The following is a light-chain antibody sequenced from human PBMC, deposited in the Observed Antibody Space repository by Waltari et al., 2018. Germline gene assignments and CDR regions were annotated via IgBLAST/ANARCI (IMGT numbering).Light chain of an antibody. CDR2: EVS. CDR3: SSFTSSSVYV. V-gene: IGLV2-14*01. CDR1: SSDVGGFTY. J-gene: IGLJ1*01. Sequence: QSALTQPPSVSGSPGPSITISCTGTSSDVGGFTYVTWYQQQPGQAPKLMIYEVSNRPSGVSSRFSGSKSGNTVSLTISGLQAEDESDYYCSSFTSSSVYVFGTGTKVTVL.